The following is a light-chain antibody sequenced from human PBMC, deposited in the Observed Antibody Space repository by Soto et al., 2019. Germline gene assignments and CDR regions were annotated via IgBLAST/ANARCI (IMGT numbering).Light chain of an antibody. CDR1: QSISSW. V-gene: IGKV1-5*03. CDR2: KAS. Sequence: DIPMTQSPSTLSASVGDRVTITCRASQSISSWLAWYHQKPGKAPKLLIYKASSLESGVPSRFSGSGSGTEFTLTISSLQPDDLATYYCQPYNSSPFTFGPGTKVDIK. J-gene: IGKJ3*01. CDR3: QPYNSSPFT.